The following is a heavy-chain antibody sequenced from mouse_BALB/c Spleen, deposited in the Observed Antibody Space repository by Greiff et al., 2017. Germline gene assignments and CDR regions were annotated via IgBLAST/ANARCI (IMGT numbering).Heavy chain of an antibody. D-gene: IGHD1-1*02. Sequence: LQQSGGGLVQPGGSMKLSCVASGFTFSNYWMNWVRQSPEKGLEWVAEIRLKSNNYATHYAESVKGRFTISRDDSKSSVYLQMNNLRAEDTGIYYCTRGLSPSMDYWGQGTSVTVSS. V-gene: IGHV6-6*02. CDR2: IRLKSNNYAT. CDR1: GFTFSNYW. CDR3: TRGLSPSMDY. J-gene: IGHJ4*01.